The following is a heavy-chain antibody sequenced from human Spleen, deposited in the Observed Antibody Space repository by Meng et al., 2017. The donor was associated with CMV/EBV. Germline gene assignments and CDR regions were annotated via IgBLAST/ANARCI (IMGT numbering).Heavy chain of an antibody. D-gene: IGHD6-6*01. CDR1: GYTFTGYY. CDR2: INPNSGGT. J-gene: IGHJ6*02. Sequence: ASVQVSCKASGYTFTGYYMHWVRQAPGQGLQWMGWINPNSGGTNYAQKFQGRVTMTRDTYISTAYMELSRLRPDDTAVYYCARGGGGSSSPYYYYGMDVWGQGTTVTVSS. CDR3: ARGGGGSSSPYYYYGMDV. V-gene: IGHV1-2*02.